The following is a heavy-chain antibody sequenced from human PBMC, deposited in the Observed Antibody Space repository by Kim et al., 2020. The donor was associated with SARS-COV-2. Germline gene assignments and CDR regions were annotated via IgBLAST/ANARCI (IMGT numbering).Heavy chain of an antibody. J-gene: IGHJ3*02. Sequence: YNPTLKSRVTISVDTSKNQFSLKLSSVTAADTAVYYCTSTGYYGDAFDIWGQGTMVTVSS. V-gene: IGHV4-34*01. D-gene: IGHD3-9*01. CDR3: TSTGYYGDAFDI.